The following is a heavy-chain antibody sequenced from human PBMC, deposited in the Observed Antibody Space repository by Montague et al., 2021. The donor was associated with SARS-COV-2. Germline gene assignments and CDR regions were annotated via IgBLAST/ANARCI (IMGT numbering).Heavy chain of an antibody. D-gene: IGHD6-19*01. CDR1: GFTFSNYE. V-gene: IGHV3-48*03. CDR3: ARGPSYSSGWYSDY. J-gene: IGHJ4*02. CDR2: MSGGGTSL. Sequence: LSISFAASGFTFSNYEMNWVRQAPGKGLEWISYMSGGGTSLYYADSVRGRFTTSRDDAKKSLFLQMNSLRVEDTAIYYCARGPSYSSGWYSDYWGQGTLVTVSS.